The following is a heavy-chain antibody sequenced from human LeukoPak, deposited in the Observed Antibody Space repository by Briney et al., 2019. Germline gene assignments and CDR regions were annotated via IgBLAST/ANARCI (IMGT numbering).Heavy chain of an antibody. V-gene: IGHV5-51*01. CDR3: ARRRYYDSSGYYYDLYYFDY. CDR2: IYPGDSDT. Sequence: GESLKISCKGSGSSFTSYWIGWVRQMPGKGLEWMGIIYPGDSDTRYSPSFQGQVTISADKSISTAYLQWSSLKASDTAMYYCARRRYYDSSGYYYDLYYFDYWGQGTLVTVSS. CDR1: GSSFTSYW. J-gene: IGHJ4*02. D-gene: IGHD3-22*01.